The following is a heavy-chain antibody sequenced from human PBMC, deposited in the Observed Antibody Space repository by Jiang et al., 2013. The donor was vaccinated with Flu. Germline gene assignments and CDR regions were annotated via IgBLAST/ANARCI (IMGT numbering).Heavy chain of an antibody. J-gene: IGHJ4*02. CDR3: ATGRGTLGGNTFDN. CDR2: IHFTGTT. Sequence: CTVSGGSISSSYWSWIRQPPGKGLEWIGYIHFTGTTNYKSSLKSRVTISIDTSKSQFSLKLSLVTAADTAIYYCATGRGTLGGNTFDNWGRGALVTVSS. V-gene: IGHV4-59*01. D-gene: IGHD1-26*01. CDR1: GGSISSSY.